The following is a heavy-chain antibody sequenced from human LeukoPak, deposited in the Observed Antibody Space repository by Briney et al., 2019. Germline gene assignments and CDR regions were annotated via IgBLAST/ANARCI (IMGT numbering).Heavy chain of an antibody. J-gene: IGHJ4*02. CDR2: IRKKVNSYTT. CDR3: ARGYCRSTTSCYFDY. CDR1: GFTFSDHY. D-gene: IGHD2/OR15-2a*01. V-gene: IGHV3-72*01. Sequence: PGGSLRLSCAASGFTFSDHYMDWVRQAPGKGLGWVGRIRKKVNSYTTEYAATVKGRLTISRDDSKNSLYLQMNSLKTEDTAVYYCARGYCRSTTSCYFDYWGQGTLVTVSS.